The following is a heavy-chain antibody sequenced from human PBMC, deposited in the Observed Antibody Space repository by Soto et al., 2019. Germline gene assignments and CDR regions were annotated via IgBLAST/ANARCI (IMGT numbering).Heavy chain of an antibody. J-gene: IGHJ5*02. V-gene: IGHV4-34*01. CDR3: ASITPSYSSSSDVRGYNWFDP. CDR1: GGCFSGYY. D-gene: IGHD6-6*01. Sequence: SETLSLTCAVYGGCFSGYYWSWIRRPPGKGLEWIGEINHSGSTNYNPSLKSRVTISVDTSKNQFSLKLSSVTAADTAVYYCASITPSYSSSSDVRGYNWFDPWGQGTLVTVSS. CDR2: INHSGST.